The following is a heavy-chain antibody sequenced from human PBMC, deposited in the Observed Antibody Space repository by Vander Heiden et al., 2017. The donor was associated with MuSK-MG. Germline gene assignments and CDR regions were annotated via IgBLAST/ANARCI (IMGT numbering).Heavy chain of an antibody. CDR1: GFSLSTARMG. CDR3: ARSQNYDSWSGYWGGMDV. CDR2: IFSNDEK. Sequence: QVTLKESGPVLVKPTETLTLTCTVSGFSLSTARMGVSWIRQPPGKALEWLAHIFSNDEKSYRTSLKSRLTISKDTSKSQVVLTMTNMYPVDTATYYCARSQNYDSWSGYWGGMDVWGQGTTVTVSS. J-gene: IGHJ6*02. V-gene: IGHV2-26*01. D-gene: IGHD3-3*01.